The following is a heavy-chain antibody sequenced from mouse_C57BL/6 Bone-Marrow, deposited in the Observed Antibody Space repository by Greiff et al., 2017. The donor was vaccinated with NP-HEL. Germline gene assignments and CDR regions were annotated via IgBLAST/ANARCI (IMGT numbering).Heavy chain of an antibody. J-gene: IGHJ2*01. CDR2: ISDGGSYT. CDR1: GFTFSSYA. Sequence: VKLMESGGGLVKPGGSLKLSCAASGFTFSSYAMSWVRQTPEKRLEWVATISDGGSYTYYPDNVKGRFTISRDNAKNNLYLQMSHLKYEDTAMYYCARELGTVDYWGQGTTLTVSS. D-gene: IGHD4-1*01. V-gene: IGHV5-4*01. CDR3: ARELGTVDY.